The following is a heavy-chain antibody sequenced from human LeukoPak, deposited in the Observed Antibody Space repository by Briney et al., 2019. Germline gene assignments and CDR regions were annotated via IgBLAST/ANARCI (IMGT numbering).Heavy chain of an antibody. V-gene: IGHV4-59*08. D-gene: IGHD6-13*01. Sequence: SETLSLTCTVSGGSISSYYWSWIRQPPGKGLEWIGYIYYSGSTNYTPSLKSRVTISVDTSKNQFSLKLSSVTAADTAVYYCARRRQQLSSYYFDYWGQGTLVTVSS. CDR3: ARRRQQLSSYYFDY. CDR2: IYYSGST. J-gene: IGHJ4*02. CDR1: GGSISSYY.